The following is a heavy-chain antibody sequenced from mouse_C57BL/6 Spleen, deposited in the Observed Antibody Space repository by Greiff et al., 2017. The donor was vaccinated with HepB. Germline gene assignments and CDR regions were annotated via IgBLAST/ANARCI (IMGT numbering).Heavy chain of an antibody. CDR3: ARLSVVGDWYFDV. J-gene: IGHJ1*03. Sequence: QVQLQQSGTELVKPGASVKLSCKASGYTFTSYWMHWVKQRPGQGLEWIGNINPSNGGTNYNEKFKSKATLTVDKSSSTAYMQLSSLTSEDSAVYYCARLSVVGDWYFDVWGTGTTVTVSS. D-gene: IGHD1-1*01. CDR2: INPSNGGT. CDR1: GYTFTSYW. V-gene: IGHV1-53*01.